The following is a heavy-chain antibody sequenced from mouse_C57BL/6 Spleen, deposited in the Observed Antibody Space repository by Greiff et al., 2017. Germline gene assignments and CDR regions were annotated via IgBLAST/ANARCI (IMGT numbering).Heavy chain of an antibody. D-gene: IGHD1-1*01. J-gene: IGHJ2*01. CDR3: ARGPLITTGVAEGYFDY. CDR1: GFTFSDYG. V-gene: IGHV5-17*01. Sequence: EVMLVESGGGLVKPGGSLKLSCAASGFTFSDYGMHWVRQAPEKGLEWVAYISSGSSTIYYADTVKGRFTISRDNAKNTLFLQMTSLRSEDTAMYYCARGPLITTGVAEGYFDYWGQGTTLTVSS. CDR2: ISSGSSTI.